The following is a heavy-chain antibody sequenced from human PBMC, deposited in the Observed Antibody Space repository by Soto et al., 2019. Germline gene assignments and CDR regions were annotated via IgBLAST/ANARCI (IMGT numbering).Heavy chain of an antibody. J-gene: IGHJ5*02. CDR1: GGSVSSSNW. V-gene: IGHV4-4*02. CDR3: ARVRTSCSATSCYLDP. D-gene: IGHD2-2*01. Sequence: QVQLQESGPGLVKPSETLSLTCAVSGGSVSSSNWWNWVRQPPGKGLEWIGEISHSGTTYYNPSLRSRVTISIDTSNNYVSLRLTSVTAEDTAVYYCARVRTSCSATSCYLDPWGQGTLVTVSS. CDR2: ISHSGTT.